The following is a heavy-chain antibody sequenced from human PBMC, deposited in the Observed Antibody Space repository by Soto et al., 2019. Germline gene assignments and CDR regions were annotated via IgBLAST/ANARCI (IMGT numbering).Heavy chain of an antibody. D-gene: IGHD6-19*01. CDR1: GGTFSSSA. V-gene: IGHV1-69*01. CDR3: ARGYSSGQLFDY. Sequence: QVQLVQSGAEVKKPGSSVKVSCKASGGTFSSSAISWVRQAPGQGLEWMGGIIPIFGTANYAQKFQGRVTITADESTITAYMELSSLRSEDTAVYYWARGYSSGQLFDYWGQGTLVTVSA. CDR2: IIPIFGTA. J-gene: IGHJ4*02.